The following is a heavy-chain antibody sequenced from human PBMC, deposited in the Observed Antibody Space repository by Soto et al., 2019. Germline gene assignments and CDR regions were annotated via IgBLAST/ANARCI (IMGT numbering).Heavy chain of an antibody. CDR2: LYYSGST. V-gene: IGHV4-31*03. Sequence: QVQLQESGPGLVKPSQTLSLTCTVSGGSISSGGYYWSWIRQHPRKGLEWIGYLYYSGSTYYNPSLNGRVTISVDTSKNQCSLKLSSVTAADTAVYYCARDRPGSLGEAFDYWGQGTLVTVSS. D-gene: IGHD2-15*01. CDR3: ARDRPGSLGEAFDY. J-gene: IGHJ4*02. CDR1: GGSISSGGYY.